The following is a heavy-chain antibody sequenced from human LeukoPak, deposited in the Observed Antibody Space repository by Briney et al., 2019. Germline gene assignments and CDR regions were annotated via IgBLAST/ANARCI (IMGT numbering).Heavy chain of an antibody. D-gene: IGHD5-18*01. CDR2: IYYSGTT. CDR1: GGSTSSSPYY. V-gene: IGHV4-39*07. CDR3: AKGAGGFSYYNWFDP. J-gene: IGHJ5*02. Sequence: SETLSLTCTVSGGSTSSSPYYWGWIRQPPGKGLEWIGSIYYSGTTHYSPSLESRVTISVDTSKNQFSLKLASVTAADTAIYYCAKGAGGFSYYNWFDPWGQGTLVTVSS.